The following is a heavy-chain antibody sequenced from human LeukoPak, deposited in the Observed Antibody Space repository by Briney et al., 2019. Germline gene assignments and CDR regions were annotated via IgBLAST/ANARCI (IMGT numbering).Heavy chain of an antibody. CDR1: GFTFSSYS. V-gene: IGHV3-21*01. Sequence: GGSLRLSCAASGFTFSSYSMNWVRQAPGKGLEWVSSISSSSSYIYYADSVKGRFTISRDNAKNSLYLQMNSLRAEDTAVYYCARDHSITNFDYWGQGTLVTVSS. D-gene: IGHD1-20*01. CDR3: ARDHSITNFDY. CDR2: ISSSSSYI. J-gene: IGHJ4*02.